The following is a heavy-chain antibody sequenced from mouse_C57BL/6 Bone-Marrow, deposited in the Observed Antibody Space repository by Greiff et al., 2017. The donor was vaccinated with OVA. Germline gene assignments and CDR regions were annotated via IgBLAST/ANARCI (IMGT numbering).Heavy chain of an antibody. Sequence: EVQGVESGGGLVQPGGSLKLSCAASGFTFSDYYMYWVRQTPEKRLEWVAYISNGGGSPYYPDTVKGRFTISRDNAKNTLYLQMSRLKSEDTAMYYCARRDLITTVVDYYAMDYWGQGTSVTVSS. D-gene: IGHD1-1*01. CDR2: ISNGGGSP. J-gene: IGHJ4*01. V-gene: IGHV5-12*01. CDR1: GFTFSDYY. CDR3: ARRDLITTVVDYYAMDY.